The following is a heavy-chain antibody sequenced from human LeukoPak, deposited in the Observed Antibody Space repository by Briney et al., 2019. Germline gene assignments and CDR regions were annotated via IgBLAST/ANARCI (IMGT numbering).Heavy chain of an antibody. D-gene: IGHD6-19*01. J-gene: IGHJ4*02. CDR1: GGSISSYY. V-gene: IGHV4-59*01. CDR2: THYSGST. CDR3: ARGSGWYYY. Sequence: NPSETLSLTCTVSGGSISSYYWSWIRQPPGKGLEWIGYTHYSGSTNYNPSLKSRVTISVDTSKNQFSLRLSSVTAADTAVYYCARGSGWYYYWGQGTLVTVSS.